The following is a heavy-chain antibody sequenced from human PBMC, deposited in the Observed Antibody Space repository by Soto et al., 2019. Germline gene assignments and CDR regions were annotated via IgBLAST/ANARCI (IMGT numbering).Heavy chain of an antibody. D-gene: IGHD6-13*01. CDR3: ARGSGSTWATFEY. J-gene: IGHJ4*02. CDR1: GFTFGNYA. V-gene: IGHV3-23*01. Sequence: PGGSLILSCSASGFTFGNYAMAWVRQAPGRGLEWVSTISGSGDRTYYADSVRGRFTISRETSASTLYLHMNSLRAEDSAVYYCARGSGSTWATFEYWGQGTRVTSPQ. CDR2: ISGSGDRT.